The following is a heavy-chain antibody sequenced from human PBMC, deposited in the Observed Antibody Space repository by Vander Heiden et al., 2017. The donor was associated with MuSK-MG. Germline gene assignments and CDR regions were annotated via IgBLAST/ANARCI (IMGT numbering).Heavy chain of an antibody. CDR2: ISYDGSNK. D-gene: IGHD5-18*01. CDR3: ARVVQLWFPGYPVGNYDDYYGMDV. Sequence: GFTFSSYPMHWVRQAPGKGLEWVAVISYDGSNKYYADSVKGRFTISRDNSKNTRYLQMNSLRAEDTAVYYCARVVQLWFPGYPVGNYDDYYGMDVWGQGTTVTVSS. V-gene: IGHV3-30*04. J-gene: IGHJ6*02. CDR1: GFTFSSYP.